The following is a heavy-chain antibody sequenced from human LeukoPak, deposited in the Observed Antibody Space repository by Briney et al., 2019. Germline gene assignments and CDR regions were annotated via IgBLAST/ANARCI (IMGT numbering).Heavy chain of an antibody. D-gene: IGHD5-12*01. CDR3: AKGGGYEAQYYYYYLDV. CDR2: IRYDGSNK. V-gene: IGHV3-30*02. J-gene: IGHJ6*03. Sequence: GGSLRLSCAASGFTFSSYGMYWVSQAPGKGLEEVAFIRYDGSNKYYADSVKGRFTVSRDNSKNTLYLQMKSLRAEDTAVYYCAKGGGYEAQYYYYYLDVWGKGTTVTISS. CDR1: GFTFSSYG.